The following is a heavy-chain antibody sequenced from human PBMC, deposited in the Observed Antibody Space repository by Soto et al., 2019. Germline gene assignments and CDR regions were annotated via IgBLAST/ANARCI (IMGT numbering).Heavy chain of an antibody. CDR2: IKEDGSET. V-gene: IGHV3-7*01. CDR3: VKERGYLTFDY. D-gene: IGHD1-1*01. CDR1: GFIFSDYW. J-gene: IGHJ4*02. Sequence: EVLLVESGGGLVQPGGSLRLSCAGSGFIFSDYWLNWVRQAPGKGLEWVAIIKEDGSETNYADSVKGRFTISRDNGKNSLYLQMNSLRGEDTAFYYCVKERGYLTFDYWGQGALVTVSS.